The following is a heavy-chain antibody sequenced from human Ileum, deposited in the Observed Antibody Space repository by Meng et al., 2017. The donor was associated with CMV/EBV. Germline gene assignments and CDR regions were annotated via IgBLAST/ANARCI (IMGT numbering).Heavy chain of an antibody. CDR1: DGSISSYY. V-gene: IGHV4-4*07. Sequence: GQLKEPGPGLVKPSETLSLTCTVSDGSISSYYWSWIRQSAGKGLEWIGRIHTSGTTNYNPSLKSRVTLSLDTSKDQFSLKLTSVTAADTAVYYCAREKSSCTSSTCYGVDSWGQGTLVTVSS. D-gene: IGHD2-2*01. J-gene: IGHJ4*02. CDR3: AREKSSCTSSTCYGVDS. CDR2: IHTSGTT.